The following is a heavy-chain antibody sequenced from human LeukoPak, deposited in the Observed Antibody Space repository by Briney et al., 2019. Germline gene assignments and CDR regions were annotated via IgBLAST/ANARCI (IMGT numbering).Heavy chain of an antibody. CDR1: GGSFSGYY. Sequence: SETLSLTCAVYGGSFSGYYWSWIRQPPGKRLEWIGEINHSGSTNYNPSLKSRVTISVDTSKNQFSLKLSSVTAADTAVYYCARDLLLVYYYGMDVWGQGTTVTVSS. D-gene: IGHD2-8*02. CDR3: ARDLLLVYYYGMDV. J-gene: IGHJ6*02. CDR2: INHSGST. V-gene: IGHV4-34*01.